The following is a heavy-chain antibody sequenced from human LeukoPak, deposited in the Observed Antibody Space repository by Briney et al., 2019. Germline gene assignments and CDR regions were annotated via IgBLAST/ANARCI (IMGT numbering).Heavy chain of an antibody. CDR3: ARTRGSGYLTFDY. CDR1: EFTFSSYS. Sequence: GGSLRLSCAASEFTFSSYSTNWVRQAPGKGLEWVSYITNSGNSKSYADSVKGRFTISRDNTKNSLYLQMNGLRAEDTAVYYCARTRGSGYLTFDYWGQGILVTVSS. D-gene: IGHD3-22*01. CDR2: ITNSGNSK. V-gene: IGHV3-48*01. J-gene: IGHJ4*02.